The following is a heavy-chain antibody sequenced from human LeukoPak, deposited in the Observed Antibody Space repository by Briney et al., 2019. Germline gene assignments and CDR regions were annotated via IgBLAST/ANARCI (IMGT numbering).Heavy chain of an antibody. CDR2: IYYSGST. V-gene: IGHV4-61*01. Sequence: SQTLSLTCTVSGASVSSGSYSWSWIRQPPGKGLEWIGYIYYSGSTNYNPSLKSRVTISVDTSKNQFSLKMSCVTAADTAVYYCARGRYYYGSGSYLGGPFFDYWGQGTLVTVSS. J-gene: IGHJ4*02. D-gene: IGHD3-10*01. CDR1: GASVSSGSYS. CDR3: ARGRYYYGSGSYLGGPFFDY.